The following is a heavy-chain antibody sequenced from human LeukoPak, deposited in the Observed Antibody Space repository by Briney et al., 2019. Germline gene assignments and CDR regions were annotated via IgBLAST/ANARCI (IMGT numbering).Heavy chain of an antibody. CDR1: GGSISSYY. D-gene: IGHD6-13*01. CDR3: ARVWDSSSPFDY. Sequence: SETLSLTCTVSGGSISSYYWSWIRQPPGKGLEWIGYIYYSGSTNYNPSLKSRVTISVDTSKNQFSLKLSSVTAADTAVYYCARVWDSSSPFDYWGQGTLVTVSS. J-gene: IGHJ4*02. CDR2: IYYSGST. V-gene: IGHV4-59*08.